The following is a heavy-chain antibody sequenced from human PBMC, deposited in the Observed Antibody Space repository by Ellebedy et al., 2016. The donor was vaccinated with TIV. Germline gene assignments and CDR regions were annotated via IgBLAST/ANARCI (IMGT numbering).Heavy chain of an antibody. CDR3: ARHPPGEYCTGVSC. J-gene: IGHJ4*02. CDR2: INPNSGGT. D-gene: IGHD2-15*01. V-gene: IGHV1-2*02. Sequence: ATSVKVSCKASGYTFTGYYMHWVRQAPGHGLEWMGWINPNSGGTNYAQKFQGRVTMTWNTSISTAYMELSSLRSEDTAVYYCARHPPGEYCTGVSCWGQGTLVTVSS. CDR1: GYTFTGYY.